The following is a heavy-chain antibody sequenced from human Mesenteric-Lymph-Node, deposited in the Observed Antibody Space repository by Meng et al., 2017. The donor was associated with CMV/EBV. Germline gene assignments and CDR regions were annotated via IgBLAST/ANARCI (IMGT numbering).Heavy chain of an antibody. V-gene: IGHV4-30-2*01. Sequence: SSRSVSNGDHSLSCVRQPPGRGLELLVYIFYPGNTYYNPSLNGRVTMSMDRSKNQFSLKLTSVTAADTAVYYCANDYGSGSYRFDYWGQGTLVTVSS. CDR1: SRSVSNGDHS. CDR2: IFYPGNT. D-gene: IGHD3-10*01. J-gene: IGHJ4*02. CDR3: ANDYGSGSYRFDY.